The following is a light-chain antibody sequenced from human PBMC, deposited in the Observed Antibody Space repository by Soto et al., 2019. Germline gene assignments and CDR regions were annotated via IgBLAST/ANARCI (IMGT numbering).Light chain of an antibody. Sequence: QTVVTQEPSVSVSPGGTVTLTCGLNSGSVSTSYYPSWYQQTPGQAPRTLIHSTNTRSSGVPDRFSGSILGNKAALTITGAQADDESDYYGVLYMGGGIPVFGGGTKVTVL. V-gene: IGLV8-61*01. CDR1: SGSVSTSYY. J-gene: IGLJ3*02. CDR3: VLYMGGGIPV. CDR2: STN.